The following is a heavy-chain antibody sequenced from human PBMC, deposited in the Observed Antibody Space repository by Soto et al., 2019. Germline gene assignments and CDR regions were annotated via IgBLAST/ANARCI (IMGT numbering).Heavy chain of an antibody. J-gene: IGHJ6*02. CDR3: ARYCSSTSCYSPYYYYGMAV. Sequence: QVQLVQSGAEVKKPGSSVKVSCKASGGTFSSYAISWVRQAPGQGLEWMGGIIPIFGTANYAQKFQGRVTIAADKSTSTAYMELSSLRSEDTAVYYCARYCSSTSCYSPYYYYGMAVWGQGPTVTVSS. CDR1: GGTFSSYA. V-gene: IGHV1-69*06. D-gene: IGHD2-2*02. CDR2: IIPIFGTA.